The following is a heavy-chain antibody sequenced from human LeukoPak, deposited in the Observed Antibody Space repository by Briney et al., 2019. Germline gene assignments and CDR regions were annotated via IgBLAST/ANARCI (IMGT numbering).Heavy chain of an antibody. CDR3: ARDMLGYCSGGSCSNYYYYYMDV. D-gene: IGHD2-15*01. Sequence: SVKVSCKASGGTFSSYAISWVRQAPGQGLEWMGGIIPIFGTANYAQKFQGRVTITTDKSTSTAYMELSSLRSEDTAVYYCARDMLGYCSGGSCSNYYYYYMDVWGKGTTGTVSS. CDR1: GGTFSSYA. V-gene: IGHV1-69*05. J-gene: IGHJ6*03. CDR2: IIPIFGTA.